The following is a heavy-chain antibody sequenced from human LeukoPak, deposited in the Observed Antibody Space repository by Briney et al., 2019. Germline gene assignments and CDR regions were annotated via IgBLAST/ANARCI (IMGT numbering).Heavy chain of an antibody. J-gene: IGHJ4*02. Sequence: GGSLRLSCAASGFTFSSYSMNWDRQAPGMGLEWVSSISSSSSYICYADSVKGRFTISRDNAKNSLYLQMNSLRAEDTAVYYCAIRPTVTTTGIFDYWGQGTLVTVSS. CDR2: ISSSSSYI. CDR1: GFTFSSYS. CDR3: AIRPTVTTTGIFDY. V-gene: IGHV3-21*01. D-gene: IGHD4-17*01.